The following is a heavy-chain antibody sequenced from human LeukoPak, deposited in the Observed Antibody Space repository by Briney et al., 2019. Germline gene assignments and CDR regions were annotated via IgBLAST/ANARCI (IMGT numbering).Heavy chain of an antibody. Sequence: GASVKVSCKASGYTFTGYYMHWVRQAPGQGLEWMGWINPSSGGTKFAQKFQGRVTMTVDTSTDTAYMELSSLRSEDTAVYFCATVNHCGGDCFYFDYWGQGTLVTVSS. V-gene: IGHV1-2*02. CDR1: GYTFTGYY. D-gene: IGHD2-21*02. J-gene: IGHJ4*02. CDR3: ATVNHCGGDCFYFDY. CDR2: INPSSGGT.